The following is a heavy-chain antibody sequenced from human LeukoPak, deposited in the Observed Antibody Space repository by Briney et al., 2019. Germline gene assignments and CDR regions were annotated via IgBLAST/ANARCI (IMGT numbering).Heavy chain of an antibody. D-gene: IGHD6-19*01. Sequence: SETLALTCAVYGGSFSGYYWSWIRQPPGKGLEWIGEINHSGSTNYNPSLKSRVTISVDTSKNQFSLKLSSVTAADTAVYYCARKNQWLAQFDYWGQGTLVTVSS. CDR2: INHSGST. CDR3: ARKNQWLAQFDY. V-gene: IGHV4-34*01. J-gene: IGHJ4*02. CDR1: GGSFSGYY.